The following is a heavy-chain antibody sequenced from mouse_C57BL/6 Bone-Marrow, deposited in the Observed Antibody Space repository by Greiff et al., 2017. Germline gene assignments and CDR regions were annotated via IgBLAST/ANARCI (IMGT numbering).Heavy chain of an antibody. V-gene: IGHV14-4*01. Sequence: EVQLVESGAELVRPGASVKLSCTASGFNIKDDYMHWVKQRPEQGLEWIGWIDPENGDTEYASKFQGKATITADTSSNTAYLQLSSLTSEDTAVYYCTPFGPRDYWGQGTTLTVSS. CDR1: GFNIKDDY. CDR2: IDPENGDT. CDR3: TPFGPRDY. J-gene: IGHJ2*01.